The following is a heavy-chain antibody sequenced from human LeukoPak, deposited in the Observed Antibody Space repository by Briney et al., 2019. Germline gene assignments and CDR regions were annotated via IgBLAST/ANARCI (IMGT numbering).Heavy chain of an antibody. CDR3: ARDNWNYGSSMDV. V-gene: IGHV4-59*01. CDR2: IYYSGST. Sequence: ASETLSLTCSVSGGSISSYYWSWIRQPPGKGLEWIGYIYYSGSTNYNPSLKSQVTISVDTSKNQFSLKLSSVTAADTAVYYCARDNWNYGSSMDVWGQGTTVTVSS. D-gene: IGHD1-7*01. CDR1: GGSISSYY. J-gene: IGHJ6*02.